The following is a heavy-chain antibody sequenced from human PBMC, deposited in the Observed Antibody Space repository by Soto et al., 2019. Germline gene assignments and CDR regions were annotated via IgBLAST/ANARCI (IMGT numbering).Heavy chain of an antibody. J-gene: IGHJ5*02. Sequence: QLQLQESGPGLVKPSETLSLTCTVSGGSISSSSYYWGWIRQPPGKGLEWIGSIYYSGSTYYNPSLKSRVTISGDTSKNQFSLRLSSVTAADTAVYYCARPTRATAAAGTRGLFDPWGQGTLVTVSS. D-gene: IGHD6-13*01. CDR1: GGSISSSSYY. CDR3: ARPTRATAAAGTRGLFDP. CDR2: IYYSGST. V-gene: IGHV4-39*01.